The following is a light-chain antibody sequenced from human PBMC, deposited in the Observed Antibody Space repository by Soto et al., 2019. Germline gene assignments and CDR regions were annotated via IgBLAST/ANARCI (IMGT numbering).Light chain of an antibody. CDR1: SSDVSAYNY. CDR2: DVN. Sequence: QSVLTQPASVSGSPGQSITISCTGTSSDVSAYNYVSWHQQHPGKAPKLMIYDVNNRPSGVSNRFSGSKSGNTASLTISGLQAEDEADYYCSSYTSSSTEVFGTGTKVTVL. J-gene: IGLJ1*01. CDR3: SSYTSSSTEV. V-gene: IGLV2-14*01.